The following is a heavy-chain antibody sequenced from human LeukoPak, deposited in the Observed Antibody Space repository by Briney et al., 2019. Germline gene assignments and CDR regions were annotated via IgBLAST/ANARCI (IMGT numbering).Heavy chain of an antibody. V-gene: IGHV3-21*01. J-gene: IGHJ4*02. CDR3: ARDRGFWSGYLYYFDY. Sequence: PGGSLRLSCSASGFSFSAYWMSWVRQAPGKGLEWVSSISSSSSYIYYADSVKGRFTISRDNAKNSLYLQMNSLRAEDTAVYYCARDRGFWSGYLYYFDYWGQGTLVTVSS. D-gene: IGHD3-3*01. CDR1: GFSFSAYW. CDR2: ISSSSSYI.